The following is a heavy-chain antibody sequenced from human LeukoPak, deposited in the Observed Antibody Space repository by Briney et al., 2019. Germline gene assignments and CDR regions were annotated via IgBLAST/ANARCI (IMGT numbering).Heavy chain of an antibody. D-gene: IGHD3-10*01. CDR1: GYTFTGYY. CDR2: INPNSGGT. V-gene: IGHV1-2*02. Sequence: ASVKVSCKASGYTFTGYYMHWVRQAPGQGLEWMGWINPNSGGTNYAQKFQGRVTMTRDTSISTAYMELSRLRSDDTAVYYCSRDRVRIIWVGGLQGLNPYYYYGMDVWGQGTTVTVSS. CDR3: SRDRVRIIWVGGLQGLNPYYYYGMDV. J-gene: IGHJ6*02.